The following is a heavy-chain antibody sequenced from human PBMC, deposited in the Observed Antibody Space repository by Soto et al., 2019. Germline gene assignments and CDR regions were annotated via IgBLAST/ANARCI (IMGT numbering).Heavy chain of an antibody. CDR2: IYSSGST. V-gene: IGHV3-23*05. Sequence: GGSLRLSCAASGFTFSSFAMSWVRQAPGKGLEWVSVIYSSGSTYYADSVTGRFTISRDNSKNTLYLQMNSLSADDTSVYYCARAQKWLSVDYWGQGTQVTVSS. D-gene: IGHD6-19*01. J-gene: IGHJ4*02. CDR3: ARAQKWLSVDY. CDR1: GFTFSSFA.